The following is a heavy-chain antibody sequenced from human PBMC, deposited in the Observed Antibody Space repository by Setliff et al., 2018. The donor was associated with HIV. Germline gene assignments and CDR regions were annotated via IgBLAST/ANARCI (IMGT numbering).Heavy chain of an antibody. CDR3: TTKPPAADFQH. J-gene: IGHJ1*01. V-gene: IGHV3-15*07. D-gene: IGHD2-2*01. CDR1: GFTFSNAW. CDR2: IKSKTDGGTT. Sequence: GGSLRLSCAASGFTFSNAWMNWVRQAPGKGREWVGRIKSKTDGGTTDYAAPVKGRFTISRDDSKNTLYLQMNSLKTEDTAIYYCTTKPPAADFQHWGQGTLVTVSS.